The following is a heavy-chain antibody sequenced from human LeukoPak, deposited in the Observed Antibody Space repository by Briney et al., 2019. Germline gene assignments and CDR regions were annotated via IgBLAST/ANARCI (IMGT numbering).Heavy chain of an antibody. J-gene: IGHJ2*01. CDR2: ISSRSGTI. D-gene: IGHD2-15*01. CDR3: ARGGYCSGGSCSVYWYFDL. V-gene: IGHV3-48*03. CDR1: GFTFSSYE. Sequence: GGSLRLSCAASGFTFSSYEMNWVRQAPGKGLEWISYISSRSGTIRYADSVKGRFTISRDNAKSSLYLQMNSLRAGDTAVYYCARGGYCSGGSCSVYWYFDLWGRGTLVTVSS.